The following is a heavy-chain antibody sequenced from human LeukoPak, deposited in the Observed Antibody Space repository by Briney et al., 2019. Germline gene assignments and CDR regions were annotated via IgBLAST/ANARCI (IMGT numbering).Heavy chain of an antibody. D-gene: IGHD3-22*01. CDR3: ASGFYNSSGFYAAFDI. Sequence: SGTLSLTCAVSGGSISSSNWWSWVRQPPGKGLEWIGEIYHSGSTNYNPSLKSRVTISVDKSKNQFSLKLSSVTAADTAVYYCASGFYNSSGFYAAFDIWGLGTLVTVSS. CDR1: GGSISSSNW. CDR2: IYHSGST. V-gene: IGHV4-4*02. J-gene: IGHJ3*02.